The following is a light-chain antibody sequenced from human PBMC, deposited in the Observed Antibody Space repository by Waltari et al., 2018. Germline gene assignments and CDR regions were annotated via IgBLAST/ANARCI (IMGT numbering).Light chain of an antibody. CDR3: QQYGSPPVT. CDR1: QSVNRDF. Sequence: IVLTQSPATLSLSPGAGATLFCRASQSVNRDFLAWYQQKPGQAPRLLIDGASSRATGIPDRFSGSGSGTDFTLTITILEPEDSAVYFCQQYGSPPVTFGGGTKVEI. CDR2: GAS. V-gene: IGKV3-20*01. J-gene: IGKJ4*01.